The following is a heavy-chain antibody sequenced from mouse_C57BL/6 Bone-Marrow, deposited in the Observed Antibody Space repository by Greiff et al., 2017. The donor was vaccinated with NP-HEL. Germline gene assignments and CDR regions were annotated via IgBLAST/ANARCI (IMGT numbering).Heavy chain of an antibody. Sequence: EVKVVESGGGLVKPGGSLKLSCAASGFTFSSYAMSWVRQTPEQRLEWVATISDGGSYTYYPDNVKGRFTITRDNSTNNLYLQMSHLKSEDTAMYYCGRAMTTVGADYWGQGTTLTVAS. V-gene: IGHV5-4*03. D-gene: IGHD1-1*01. CDR1: GFTFSSYA. CDR3: GRAMTTVGADY. CDR2: ISDGGSYT. J-gene: IGHJ2*01.